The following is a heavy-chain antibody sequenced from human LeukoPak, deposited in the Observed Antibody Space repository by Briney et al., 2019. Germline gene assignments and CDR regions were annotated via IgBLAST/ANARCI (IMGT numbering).Heavy chain of an antibody. CDR1: GYTFTAYY. Sequence: GASVKVSCKASGYTFTAYYMHWVRRAPGQGLEWMGWINPNSGGTNYAQKFQGRVTMTRDTSISTAYMDLSRLRSDDTAVYYCARGFSTMVRGAPPSWKLDYWGQGTLVTVSS. D-gene: IGHD3-10*01. CDR2: INPNSGGT. J-gene: IGHJ4*02. V-gene: IGHV1-2*02. CDR3: ARGFSTMVRGAPPSWKLDY.